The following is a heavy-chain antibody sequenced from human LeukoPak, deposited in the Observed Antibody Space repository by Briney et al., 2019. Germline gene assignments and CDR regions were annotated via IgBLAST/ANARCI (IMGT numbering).Heavy chain of an antibody. CDR1: GFTFSSYA. V-gene: IGHV3-23*01. CDR3: AKDPQDYSNYVDGDY. Sequence: GGSLRLSCAASGFTFSSYAMSWGRQAPGKGLEGVSDISGSGGSTYYADSVKGRFTISRDNSKNTLYLQMNSLRAEDTAVYYCAKDPQDYSNYVDGDYWGQGTLVTVSS. CDR2: ISGSGGST. J-gene: IGHJ4*02. D-gene: IGHD4-4*01.